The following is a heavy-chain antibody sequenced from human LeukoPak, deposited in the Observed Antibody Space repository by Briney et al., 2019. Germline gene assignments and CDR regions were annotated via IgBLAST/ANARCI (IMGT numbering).Heavy chain of an antibody. V-gene: IGHV5-51*01. D-gene: IGHD5-12*01. CDR3: ARGGRRLYSGHDY. Sequence: KVGESLKISCKGSGYSFTSYWIGWVRQMPGKGLEWMGIIYPGDSDTRYSPSFQGQVTISADKSISTTYLQWSSLKASDTAMYYCARGGRRLYSGHDYWGQGTLVTVSS. CDR2: IYPGDSDT. CDR1: GYSFTSYW. J-gene: IGHJ4*02.